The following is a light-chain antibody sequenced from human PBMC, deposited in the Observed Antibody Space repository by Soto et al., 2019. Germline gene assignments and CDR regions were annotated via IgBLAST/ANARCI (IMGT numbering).Light chain of an antibody. CDR3: QQRSNWIT. CDR2: GAS. J-gene: IGKJ5*01. CDR1: QSVSSY. Sequence: EIVLTQSPATLSLSPGERATLSFRASQSVSSYLAWYQQKPGQAPRLLIYGASTRATDIPARFGGSGSGTDFTLTISSLEPEDFAVYYCQQRSNWITFGQGTRLEIK. V-gene: IGKV3-11*01.